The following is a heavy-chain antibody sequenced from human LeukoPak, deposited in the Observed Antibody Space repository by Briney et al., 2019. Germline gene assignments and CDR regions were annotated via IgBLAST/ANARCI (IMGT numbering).Heavy chain of an antibody. CDR3: ARDSSMIREFDY. D-gene: IGHD3-10*01. CDR2: ISSTGSTI. V-gene: IGHV3-11*01. CDR1: GFTVSDYY. J-gene: IGHJ4*02. Sequence: GGSLRLSCAASGFTVSDYYMNWIRQAPGKGLEWVSYISSTGSTIYYADSVKGRFTISRDNAKNSLYLQMNSLRAEDTAVYYCARDSSMIREFDYWGQGTLVTVSS.